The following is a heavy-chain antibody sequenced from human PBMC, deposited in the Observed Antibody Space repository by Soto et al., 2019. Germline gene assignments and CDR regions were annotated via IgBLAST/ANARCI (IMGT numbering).Heavy chain of an antibody. CDR1: GYTFTGYY. Sequence: QVQLVQSGAEVKKPGASVKVSCKASGYTFTGYYMHWVRQAPGQGLEWMGWINPNSGGTNYAQKFQGRVTMTRDTSIRTAYMELSRLRSDDTAVYYCARGFISRQDISGLPYWGQGTLVTVSS. CDR3: ARGFISRQDISGLPY. J-gene: IGHJ4*02. CDR2: INPNSGGT. V-gene: IGHV1-2*02. D-gene: IGHD2-15*01.